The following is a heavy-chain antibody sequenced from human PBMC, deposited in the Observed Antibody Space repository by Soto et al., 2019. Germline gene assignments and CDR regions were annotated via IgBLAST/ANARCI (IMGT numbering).Heavy chain of an antibody. J-gene: IGHJ4*02. CDR1: GFTFDDYA. Sequence: GGSLRLSCAASGFTFDDYAMHWVRQVPGKGLEWVSGISWNSGSIGYADSVKGRFTISRDNAKNSLHLQMNSLRTEDTALYYCAKDITEGYGDYQFDYWGQGTLVTVSS. CDR2: ISWNSGSI. V-gene: IGHV3-9*01. D-gene: IGHD4-17*01. CDR3: AKDITEGYGDYQFDY.